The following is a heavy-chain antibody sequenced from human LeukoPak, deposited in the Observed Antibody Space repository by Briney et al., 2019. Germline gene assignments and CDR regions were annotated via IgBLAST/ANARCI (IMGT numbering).Heavy chain of an antibody. CDR3: AKGSYYGGDYGP. CDR2: ISYDGSNK. Sequence: GRSLRLSCAASGFTFSSYAMHWVRQAPGKGLEWVAVISYDGSNKYYADSVKGRFTISRDNSKNTLYLQMNSLRAEDTAVYYCAKGSYYGGDYGPWGQGTLVTVSS. CDR1: GFTFSSYA. D-gene: IGHD4-23*01. J-gene: IGHJ5*02. V-gene: IGHV3-30-3*01.